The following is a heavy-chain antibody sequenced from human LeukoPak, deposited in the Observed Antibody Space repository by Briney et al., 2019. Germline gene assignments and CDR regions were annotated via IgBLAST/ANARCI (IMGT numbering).Heavy chain of an antibody. CDR1: GGSISNYY. CDR3: ARDRSIYGSGVFDP. CDR2: IYYSGST. V-gene: IGHV4-59*06. D-gene: IGHD3-3*01. Sequence: PSETLSLTCTVSGGSISNYYWSWIRQHPGKGLEWIGYIYYSGSTYYNPSLKSRVTISVDTSKNQFSLKLSSVTAADTAVYYCARDRSIYGSGVFDPWGQGTLVTVSS. J-gene: IGHJ5*02.